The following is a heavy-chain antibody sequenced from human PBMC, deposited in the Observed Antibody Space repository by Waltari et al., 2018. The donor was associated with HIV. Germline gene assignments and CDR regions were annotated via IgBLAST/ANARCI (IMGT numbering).Heavy chain of an antibody. Sequence: EVQLVESGGGLVQPGGSLRLSCAVSGFTFSSYTMNWVRQAPGKRLEWVSCIHREGSIKYYAVSVKGLFTISRDNAKNSLYLQMSGLRGEDTAVYYCASGRIFDESGYYGKFWGQGTRVTVAS. CDR2: IHREGSIK. CDR3: ASGRIFDESGYYGKF. D-gene: IGHD3-22*01. CDR1: GFTFSSYT. V-gene: IGHV3-48*04. J-gene: IGHJ4*02.